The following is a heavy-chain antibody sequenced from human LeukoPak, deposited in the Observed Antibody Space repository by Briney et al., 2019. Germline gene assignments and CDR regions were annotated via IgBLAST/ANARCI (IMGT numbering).Heavy chain of an antibody. CDR3: AKVTPSRGSGLGG. CDR2: ISGSGGST. D-gene: IGHD3-16*01. V-gene: IGHV3-23*01. Sequence: PGGSLRLSCAASGFTFSSYAMTWVRQAPGKGPEWVSGISGSGGSTYYADSVKGRFTISRDNSKNTLYLQMNSLRAEDTAVYYCAKVTPSRGSGLGGWGQGTLVTVSS. CDR1: GFTFSSYA. J-gene: IGHJ4*02.